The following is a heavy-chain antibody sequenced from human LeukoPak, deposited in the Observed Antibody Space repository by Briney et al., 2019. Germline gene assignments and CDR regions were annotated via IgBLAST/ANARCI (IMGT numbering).Heavy chain of an antibody. V-gene: IGHV1-18*04. CDR3: ARVPRLPERRWFDP. CDR1: GYTFTDYY. Sequence: ASVKISCKVSGYTFTDYYMHWVQQAPGQGLEWMGWISAYNGNTNYAQKLQGRVTMTTDTSTSTAYMELRSLRSDDTAVYYCARVPRLPERRWFDPWGQGTLVTVSS. CDR2: ISAYNGNT. D-gene: IGHD6-25*01. J-gene: IGHJ5*02.